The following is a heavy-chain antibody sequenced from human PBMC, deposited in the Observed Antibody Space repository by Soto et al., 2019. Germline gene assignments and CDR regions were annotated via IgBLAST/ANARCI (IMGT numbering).Heavy chain of an antibody. CDR1: GYTFTGYY. J-gene: IGHJ5*02. D-gene: IGHD3-3*01. Sequence: GASVKVSCKASGYTFTGYYMHWVRQAPGQGLEWMGWINPNSGGTNYAQKFQGRVTMTRDTSISTAYMELSRLRSDDTAVYYCARDGLGDFWSAHRVWCDPWGQGTLASVSS. V-gene: IGHV1-2*02. CDR2: INPNSGGT. CDR3: ARDGLGDFWSAHRVWCDP.